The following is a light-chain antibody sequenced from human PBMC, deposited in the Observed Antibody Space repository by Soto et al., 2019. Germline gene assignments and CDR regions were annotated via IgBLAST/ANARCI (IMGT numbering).Light chain of an antibody. CDR3: QQYDNWPIT. Sequence: ERAMTQSPATLSVSPGERATLSCRASQSVSSNLAWNQQKPGQAPRLFIYGASTRATAIPPRFSGSGSGTEFTLTISSLQSEDFAVYYCQQYDNWPITFGQGTRLEIK. J-gene: IGKJ5*01. CDR2: GAS. V-gene: IGKV3-15*01. CDR1: QSVSSN.